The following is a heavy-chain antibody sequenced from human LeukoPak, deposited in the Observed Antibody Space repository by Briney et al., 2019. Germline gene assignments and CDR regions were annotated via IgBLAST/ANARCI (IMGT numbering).Heavy chain of an antibody. Sequence: SETLSLTCAVYGGSFSGYYWSWIRQPPGKGLEWIGEIYHSGSTNYNPSLKSRVTISVDKSKNQFSLKLSSVTAADTAVYYCASFAAYYGSGSYNWFDPWGQGTLVTVSS. CDR3: ASFAAYYGSGSYNWFDP. J-gene: IGHJ5*02. V-gene: IGHV4-34*01. CDR1: GGSFSGYY. CDR2: IYHSGST. D-gene: IGHD3-10*01.